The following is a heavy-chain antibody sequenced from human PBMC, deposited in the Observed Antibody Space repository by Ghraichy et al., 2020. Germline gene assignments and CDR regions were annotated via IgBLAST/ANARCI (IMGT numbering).Heavy chain of an antibody. V-gene: IGHV3-53*01. Sequence: GGSLRLSCAASWFTVSSNYMSWVRQAPGKGLEWVSVIYSGGSTYYADSVKGRFTISRDNSKNTLYLQMNSLRAEDTAVYYCASFCGGDSYGMDVWGQGTTVTVSS. J-gene: IGHJ6*02. CDR1: WFTVSSNY. CDR3: ASFCGGDSYGMDV. D-gene: IGHD2-21*01. CDR2: IYSGGST.